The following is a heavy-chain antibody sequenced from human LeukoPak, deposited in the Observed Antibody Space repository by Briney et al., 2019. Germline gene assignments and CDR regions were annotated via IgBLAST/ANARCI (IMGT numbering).Heavy chain of an antibody. V-gene: IGHV4-4*07. Sequence: SETLSLTCTVSGGSISSYYWSWIRQPAGKGLEWIGRIYTSGSTNYNPSLKSRVTMSVDTSKNQFSLKLSSVTAADTAVYYCARTTITMARGVIITDWGQGTLVTVAS. CDR2: IYTSGST. CDR3: ARTTITMARGVIITD. CDR1: GGSISSYY. J-gene: IGHJ4*02. D-gene: IGHD3-10*01.